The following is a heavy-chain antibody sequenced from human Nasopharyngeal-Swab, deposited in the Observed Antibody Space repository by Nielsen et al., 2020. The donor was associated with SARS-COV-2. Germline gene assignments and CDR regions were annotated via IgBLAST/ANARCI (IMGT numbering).Heavy chain of an antibody. CDR2: IYYSGST. CDR1: GGSISSGDYY. V-gene: IGHV4-30-4*01. Sequence: SETLSLTCTVSGGSISSGDYYWSWIRQPPGKGLKWIGYIYYSGSTYYNPSLKSRVTISVDTSKNQFSLKLSSVTAADTAVYYCARGYYDSSGYCWGGVGVYYYYGMDVWGQGTTVTVSS. D-gene: IGHD3-22*01. CDR3: ARGYYDSSGYCWGGVGVYYYYGMDV. J-gene: IGHJ6*02.